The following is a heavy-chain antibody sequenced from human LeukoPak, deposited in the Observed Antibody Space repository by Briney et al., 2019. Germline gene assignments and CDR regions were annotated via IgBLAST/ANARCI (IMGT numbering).Heavy chain of an antibody. CDR1: GFTFSSYA. J-gene: IGHJ4*02. CDR2: ISHDGSNK. D-gene: IGHD5-18*01. V-gene: IGHV3-30*04. Sequence: GGSLRLSCAASGFTFSSYAMHWVRQAPGKGLEWVAGISHDGSNKYYAGSVQGRFTISRDNSKNTLYLQINSLRAEDTAVYYCVKLTGGYSYGYVPFDYWGQGTLVTVSS. CDR3: VKLTGGYSYGYVPFDY.